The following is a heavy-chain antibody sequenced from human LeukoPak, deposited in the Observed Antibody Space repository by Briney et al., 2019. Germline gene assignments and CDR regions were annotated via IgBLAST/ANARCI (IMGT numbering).Heavy chain of an antibody. CDR1: GGSISSYY. D-gene: IGHD3-22*01. CDR3: ARVTAPEVIIDY. V-gene: IGHV4-59*01. J-gene: IGHJ4*02. CDR2: IYYSGST. Sequence: SETLSLTCTVPGGSISSYYWSWLRQPPGKGLEWIGYIYYSGSTNYNPSLKSRVTISVGASKNQFSLKLSSVTAADTAVYYCARVTAPEVIIDYWGQGTLVTVSS.